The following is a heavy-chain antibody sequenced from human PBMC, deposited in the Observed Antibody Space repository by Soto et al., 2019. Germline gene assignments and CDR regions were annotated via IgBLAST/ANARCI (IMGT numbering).Heavy chain of an antibody. V-gene: IGHV4-61*01. CDR2: IYYRGST. J-gene: IGHJ4*02. D-gene: IGHD2-15*01. CDR3: ARDRGIGGYFDY. CDR1: GGSVSSGSYF. Sequence: SETLSLTCTVSGGSVSSGSYFWSWMRQPPGKGLEGLGYIYYRGSTNYNPSLKSPVTISVDTSKKQFSLKLSSVTAADTAVYYCARDRGIGGYFDYWGQGTLVTVSS.